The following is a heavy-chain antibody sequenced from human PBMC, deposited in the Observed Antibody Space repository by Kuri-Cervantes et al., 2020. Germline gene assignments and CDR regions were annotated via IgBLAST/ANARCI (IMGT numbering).Heavy chain of an antibody. CDR1: GYTFTGYF. J-gene: IGHJ4*02. CDR3: ARDERFGEPPR. Sequence: ASVKVSCKASGYTFTGYFIYWVRQAPGQGLEWMGSINPNTGDTNYAQKFQGRVTMTRDTSISTAYMELRSLRSDDTAVYYCARDERFGEPPRWGQGTLVTVSS. CDR2: INPNTGDT. V-gene: IGHV1-2*02. D-gene: IGHD3-10*01.